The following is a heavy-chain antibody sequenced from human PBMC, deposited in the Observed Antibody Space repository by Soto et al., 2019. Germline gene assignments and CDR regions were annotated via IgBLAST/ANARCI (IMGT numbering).Heavy chain of an antibody. CDR3: AREKIAGYGMDV. V-gene: IGHV3-21*01. Sequence: EVQLVESGGGLVKPGGSLRLSCAASGFTFSSYSMNWVRQAPGKGLEWVSSISSSSSYIYYADSVKGRFTISRDNAKNLLYLQMNSLRAEDTAVYYCAREKIAGYGMDVWGQGTTVTVSS. CDR1: GFTFSSYS. CDR2: ISSSSSYI. J-gene: IGHJ6*02. D-gene: IGHD6-13*01.